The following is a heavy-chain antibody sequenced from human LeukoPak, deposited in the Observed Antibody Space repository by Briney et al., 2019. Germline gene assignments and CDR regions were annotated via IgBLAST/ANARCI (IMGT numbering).Heavy chain of an antibody. CDR2: ISSSSSYI. V-gene: IGHV3-21*01. CDR3: AGTGYSIRFPYYFDY. Sequence: GGSLRLSCAASGFTFSSYSMNWVRQAPGKGLEWVSSISSSSSYIYYADSVKGRFTISRDNAKNSLYLQMNSLRAEDTAVYYGAGTGYSIRFPYYFDYWGQGTLVTVSS. CDR1: GFTFSSYS. D-gene: IGHD6-13*01. J-gene: IGHJ4*02.